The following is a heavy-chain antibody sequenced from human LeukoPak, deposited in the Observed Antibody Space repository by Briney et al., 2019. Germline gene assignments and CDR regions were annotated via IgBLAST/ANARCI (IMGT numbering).Heavy chain of an antibody. Sequence: ASVKVSCKASGYTFTSYYMHWVRQAPGQGLEWMGIINPSGGSTSYAQKFQGRVTMTRDTSTSTVYMELSSLRSEDTAVYYCAKEPGREWFGELLGDYWGQGTLVTVSS. CDR1: GYTFTSYY. CDR3: AKEPGREWFGELLGDY. J-gene: IGHJ4*02. D-gene: IGHD3-10*01. V-gene: IGHV1-46*01. CDR2: INPSGGST.